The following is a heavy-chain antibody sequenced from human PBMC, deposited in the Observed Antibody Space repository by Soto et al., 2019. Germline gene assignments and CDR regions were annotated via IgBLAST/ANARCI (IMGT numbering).Heavy chain of an antibody. CDR2: MNPNSGNT. Sequence: QVQLLQSGAEVKKPGASVKVSCKASGYTFTSYDINWVRQATGQGVEWKGWMNPNSGNTGYAQKFQGRVTMTRNTSISTAYMGLSSLRSEETAVYYCARVGYYVSWRYHWGNGMDDWGQGTTVTVSS. CDR3: ARVGYYVSWRYHWGNGMDD. V-gene: IGHV1-8*01. CDR1: GYTFTSYD. D-gene: IGHD3-10*01. J-gene: IGHJ6*02.